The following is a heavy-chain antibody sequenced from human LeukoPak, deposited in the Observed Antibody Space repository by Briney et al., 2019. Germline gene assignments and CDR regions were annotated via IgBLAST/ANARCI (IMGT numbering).Heavy chain of an antibody. CDR3: ARNGYSYGNYMDF. J-gene: IGHJ6*03. CDR1: GYSFTSYW. V-gene: IGHV5-51*01. Sequence: GESLQRLCKGSGYSFTSYWIGWVRQMPGKGLEWMGIIYSGDSDTRYRPSVQGQVTISADKSISTAYLQWSSLKASDTAMYYCARNGYSYGNYMDFWGKGATVTVSS. CDR2: IYSGDSDT. D-gene: IGHD5-18*01.